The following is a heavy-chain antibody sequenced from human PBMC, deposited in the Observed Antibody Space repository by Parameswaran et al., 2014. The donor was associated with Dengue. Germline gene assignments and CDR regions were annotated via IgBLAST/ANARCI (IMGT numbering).Heavy chain of an antibody. J-gene: IGHJ3*02. D-gene: IGHD5-24*01. CDR3: ARTWGRWLQLREGAFDI. CDR1: GGSISSGGYY. CDR2: IYYSGST. Sequence: ASETLSLTCTVSGGSISSGGYYWSWIRQHPGKGLEWIGYIYYSGSTYYNPSLKSRVTISVDTSKNQFSLKLSSVTAADTAVYYCARTWGRWLQLREGAFDIWGQGTMVTVSS. V-gene: IGHV4-31*03.